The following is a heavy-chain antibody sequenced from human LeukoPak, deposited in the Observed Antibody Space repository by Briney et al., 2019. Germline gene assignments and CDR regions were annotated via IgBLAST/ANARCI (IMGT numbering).Heavy chain of an antibody. V-gene: IGHV3-74*01. CDR3: ARTNSGGFDP. CDR2: INSDGSST. Sequence: GGSLRLSCAASGFTFSRYWMHWVRQAPGKGLVWVSLINSDGSSTHYADSVKGRFTISRDNAKNTVYLQMNSLRAEDTAVYYCARTNSGGFDPWGQGTLVTVSS. CDR1: GFTFSRYW. J-gene: IGHJ5*02. D-gene: IGHD2-21*01.